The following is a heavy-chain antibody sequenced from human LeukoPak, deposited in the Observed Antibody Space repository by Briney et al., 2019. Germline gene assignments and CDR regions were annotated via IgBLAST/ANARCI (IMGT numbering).Heavy chain of an antibody. CDR3: ARHGYYVFDY. CDR1: GFTFSSHW. V-gene: IGHV3-7*01. J-gene: IGHJ4*02. Sequence: GGSLRLSCAGSGFTFSSHWMGWVRQAPGKGLEWLANIKEDGHEKYYVDSVQGRFTISRDNAKNSLFLQMDSLRAEDTAVYFCARHGYYVFDYWGQGTLVTVSS. D-gene: IGHD4-17*01. CDR2: IKEDGHEK.